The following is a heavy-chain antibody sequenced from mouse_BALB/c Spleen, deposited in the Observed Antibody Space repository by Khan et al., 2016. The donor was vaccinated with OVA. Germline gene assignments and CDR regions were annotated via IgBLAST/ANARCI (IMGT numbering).Heavy chain of an antibody. CDR1: GYIFTSYW. CDR2: IYPGTGNT. CDR3: GREEALYYFNY. J-gene: IGHJ2*01. D-gene: IGHD3-2*02. Sequence: QVQLQQSGAELVRPGASVKLSCKTSGYIFTSYWIHWVKQRSGQGLEWIARIYPGTGNTYYNENFKGKATLTADNSSSTAYIQLSSLKSEDSAVYVCGREEALYYFNYWGQGTTLTVSS. V-gene: IGHV1S132*01.